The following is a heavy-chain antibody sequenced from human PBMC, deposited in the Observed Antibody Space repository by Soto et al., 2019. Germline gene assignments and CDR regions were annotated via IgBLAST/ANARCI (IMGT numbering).Heavy chain of an antibody. CDR2: TYYRSKWYN. J-gene: IGHJ3*02. CDR1: GDSGSSNSAA. Sequence: SQTLSLTCAISGDSGSSNSAAWNWIRQSQSKSLEWLGRTYYRSKWYNDYAVSVKSRITINPDTSKNQFSLQLNSVTPEDTAVYYCARGIILTQWSHAFDIWGQGTMVTVSS. D-gene: IGHD3-9*01. V-gene: IGHV6-1*01. CDR3: ARGIILTQWSHAFDI.